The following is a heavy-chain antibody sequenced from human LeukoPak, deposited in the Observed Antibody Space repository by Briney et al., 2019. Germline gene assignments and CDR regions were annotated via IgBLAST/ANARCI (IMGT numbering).Heavy chain of an antibody. V-gene: IGHV3-23*01. D-gene: IGHD3-10*01. Sequence: PGGSLRLSCAASGFTFSSYGMSWVRQAPGKGLEWVSAISGSGGSTYYADSVKGRFTISRDNSKNTLYLQMNSLRAEDTAVYYCAKGRRRGVPHYYYYMDVWGKGTTVTISS. CDR2: ISGSGGST. CDR1: GFTFSSYG. CDR3: AKGRRRGVPHYYYYMDV. J-gene: IGHJ6*03.